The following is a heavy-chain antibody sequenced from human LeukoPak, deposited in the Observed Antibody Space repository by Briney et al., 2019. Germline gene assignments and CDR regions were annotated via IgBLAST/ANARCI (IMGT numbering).Heavy chain of an antibody. CDR1: GFSFSTYW. CDR2: IKKDGSEK. V-gene: IGHV3-7*05. CDR3: ARVGSPCDH. J-gene: IGHJ4*02. Sequence: AGGSLRLSCAASGFSFSTYWMSCVRQAPEKGREWVANIKKDGSEKYYVDSVKGRFTISRDNAKRSLYLQMNSLTAEDTAVCYCARVGSPCDHWGQGPLVPVSS. D-gene: IGHD2-15*01.